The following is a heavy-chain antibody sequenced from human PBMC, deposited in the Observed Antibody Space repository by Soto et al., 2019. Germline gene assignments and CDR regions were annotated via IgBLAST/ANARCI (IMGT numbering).Heavy chain of an antibody. CDR3: ATNRPTSTIRGRDPSYAMDA. V-gene: IGHV1-18*01. CDR1: GYTFITYG. J-gene: IGHJ6*02. Sequence: QVQLVQSGAEVKKPGASVKVSCKASGYTFITYGISWVRQAPGQALAGMGWISSYNGNTKYAHKLQGRVTMTTDTSTTTTYMELRRLRSDDTAVSYWATNRPTSTIRGRDPSYAMDAWGQGTTEPVSS. D-gene: IGHD1-20*01. CDR2: ISSYNGNT.